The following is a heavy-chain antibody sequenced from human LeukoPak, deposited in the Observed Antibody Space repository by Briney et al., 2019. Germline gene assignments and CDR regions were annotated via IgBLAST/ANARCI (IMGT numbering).Heavy chain of an antibody. CDR2: ISSSGSTI. J-gene: IGHJ6*03. CDR1: GFTFSSYE. CDR3: ARAGQQLVVYYYMDV. V-gene: IGHV3-48*03. D-gene: IGHD6-13*01. Sequence: GGSLRLSCAASGFTFSSYEMNWVRQAPGKGLEWVSYISSSGSTIYYADSVKGRFTISRDNAKNSLYLQMNSLRAEDTALYYCARAGQQLVVYYYMDVWGKGTTVTVSS.